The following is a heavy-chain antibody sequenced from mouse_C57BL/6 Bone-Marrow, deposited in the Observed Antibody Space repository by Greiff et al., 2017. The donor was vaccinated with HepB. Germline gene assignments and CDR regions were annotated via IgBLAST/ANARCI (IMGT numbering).Heavy chain of an antibody. J-gene: IGHJ2*01. Sequence: QVQLQQSGPELVKPGASVKISCKASGYAFSSSWMNWVKQRPGKGLEWIGRIYPGDGDTNYNGTFKGKATLTADKSSSTAYMQLSSLTSEDSAVYFCARGLFDYWGQGTTLTVSS. CDR3: ARGLFDY. CDR2: IYPGDGDT. V-gene: IGHV1-82*01. CDR1: GYAFSSSW. D-gene: IGHD3-3*01.